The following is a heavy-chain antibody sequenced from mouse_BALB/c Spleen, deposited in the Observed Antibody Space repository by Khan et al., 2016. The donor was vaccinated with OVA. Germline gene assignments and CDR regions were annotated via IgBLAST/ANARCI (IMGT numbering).Heavy chain of an antibody. CDR1: GFSLTSYG. V-gene: IGHV2-9*02. Sequence: VELVESGPGLVAPSQSLSITCTVSGFSLTSYGVHWVRQPPGKGLEWLGIIWAGGGTNYNSALMSRLTISKDNSKSQVFLKMNSLQTDDTAMYYCAEGATATPYWGQGTLVTVSA. CDR3: AEGATATPY. D-gene: IGHD1-2*01. J-gene: IGHJ3*01. CDR2: IWAGGGT.